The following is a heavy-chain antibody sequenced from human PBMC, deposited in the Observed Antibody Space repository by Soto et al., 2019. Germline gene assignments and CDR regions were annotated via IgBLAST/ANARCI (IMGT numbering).Heavy chain of an antibody. CDR3: ARRQQLVYGMDV. CDR1: GHSFTRYW. CDR2: IYPGDSDT. D-gene: IGHD6-13*01. J-gene: IGHJ6*02. V-gene: IGHV5-51*01. Sequence: PRESLTISCTGSGHSFTRYWIGWVRQTPGKGLEWMGIIYPGDSDTRYSPSFQGQVTISADKSISTAYLQWSSLKASDTAMYYCARRQQLVYGMDVWGQGTTVTVSS.